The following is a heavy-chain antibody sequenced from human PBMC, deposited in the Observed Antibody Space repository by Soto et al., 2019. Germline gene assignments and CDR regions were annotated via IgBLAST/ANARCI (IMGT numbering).Heavy chain of an antibody. V-gene: IGHV3-30*03. CDR2: ISFDGNNK. CDR1: GFTFSSYV. J-gene: IGHJ6*02. CDR3: ARSISSTLNYYYGMDV. Sequence: LXLSCAASGFTFSSYVMHWVRPAPGKGLEWVAVISFDGNNKYYTDSVEGRFTIARDNSKNILYLQMNSLTIEDTAVFYCARSISSTLNYYYGMDVWGQGTTVTVSS. D-gene: IGHD6-6*01.